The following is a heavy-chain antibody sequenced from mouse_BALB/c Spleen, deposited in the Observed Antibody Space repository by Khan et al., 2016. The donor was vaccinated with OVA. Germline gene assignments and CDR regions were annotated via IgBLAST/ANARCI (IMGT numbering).Heavy chain of an antibody. CDR2: INPHIGET. V-gene: IGHV1-20*02. D-gene: IGHD1-1*01. CDR3: AWIYGSDFNY. J-gene: IGHJ2*01. CDR1: GYSFTGYF. Sequence: EVQLQESGPELVKPGASVKISCKASGYSFTGYFMNWVMQSHGKSLEWIGRINPHIGETFYNQKFKGKATLTVDESSSTAHMELRSLASEDSAVYYCAWIYGSDFNYWGQGTTLTVSS.